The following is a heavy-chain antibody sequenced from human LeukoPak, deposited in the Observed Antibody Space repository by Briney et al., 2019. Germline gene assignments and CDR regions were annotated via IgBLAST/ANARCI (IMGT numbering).Heavy chain of an antibody. J-gene: IGHJ6*03. V-gene: IGHV3-23*01. CDR1: GFTFSSYA. Sequence: GGSLRLSCAASGFTFSSYAMSWVRQAPGKGLEWVSAISGSGGSTYFADSVKGRFTISRDNSKNTLYLQMNSLRAEDTAVYYCAKDGGYDLYYYYMDVWGKGTTVTVSS. CDR3: AKDGGYDLYYYYMDV. D-gene: IGHD3-3*01. CDR2: ISGSGGST.